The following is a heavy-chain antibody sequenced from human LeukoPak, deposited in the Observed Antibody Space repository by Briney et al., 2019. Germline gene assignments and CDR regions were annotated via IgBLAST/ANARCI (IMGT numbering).Heavy chain of an antibody. V-gene: IGHV4-4*07. CDR1: RGSITPHY. D-gene: IGHD5-24*01. CDR2: ISSTGGT. J-gene: IGHJ4*02. Sequence: PSETLSLTCSVSRGSITPHYWSWIRQPAGKGLAWIERISSTGGTNYNPSLKSRVTMSVDTSKNQLSLTLSSLTAADTAVYYCAREVEMATQFDYWGQGTLVTVSS. CDR3: AREVEMATQFDY.